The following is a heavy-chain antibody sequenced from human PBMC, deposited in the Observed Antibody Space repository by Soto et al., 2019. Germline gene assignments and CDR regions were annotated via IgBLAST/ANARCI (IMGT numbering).Heavy chain of an antibody. CDR1: GFTFRIYI. V-gene: IGHV3-33*01. Sequence: GGSLRLSCAASGFTFRIYIMHGVRQSPGKGPEWVAVMWYDGTNKYYGESVKGRFTISRDNSENTLYLQMNSLRVEDTAVYYCARDATFGTKGGSFDIWGHGTLVTVSS. CDR2: MWYDGTNK. J-gene: IGHJ3*02. D-gene: IGHD3-16*01. CDR3: ARDATFGTKGGSFDI.